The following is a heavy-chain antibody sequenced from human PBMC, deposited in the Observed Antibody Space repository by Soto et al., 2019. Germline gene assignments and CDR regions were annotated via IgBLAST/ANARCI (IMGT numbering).Heavy chain of an antibody. V-gene: IGHV4-39*01. CDR3: ARRGTCSGSPSCGMDV. D-gene: IGHD3-10*02. CDR2: IYYSGST. CDR1: GGSMSSSSYY. Sequence: QLQLQESGPGLVKPSETLSLTCTVSGGSMSSSSYYWGWIRQPPGKALEWIGSIYYSGSTYYNPSLKSRVTISVDTSKKQFSLKLSSVIAADTAVYYCARRGTCSGSPSCGMDVWGQGTTVTVSS. J-gene: IGHJ6*02.